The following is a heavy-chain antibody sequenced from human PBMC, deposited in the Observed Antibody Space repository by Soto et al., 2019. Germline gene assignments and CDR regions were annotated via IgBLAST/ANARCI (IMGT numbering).Heavy chain of an antibody. CDR1: GFTFSDAW. CDR2: IKSKADGGTT. J-gene: IGHJ6*02. CDR3: TTDRRIDATISYYGMDV. D-gene: IGHD5-12*01. V-gene: IGHV3-15*01. Sequence: GGSLRLSCAAAGFTFSDAWMNWVLQAPGKGLEWVGRIKSKADGGTTEYAAPVKGRINISRDDSKNTLYLQMNSLKIEDTAVYYCTTDRRIDATISYYGMDVWGQGTTVTVSS.